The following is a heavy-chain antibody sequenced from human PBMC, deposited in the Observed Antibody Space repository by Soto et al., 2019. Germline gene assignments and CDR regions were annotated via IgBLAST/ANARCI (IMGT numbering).Heavy chain of an antibody. J-gene: IGHJ4*02. Sequence: TGGSLRLSCAASGFTFSDHYMDWVRQAPGKGLEWVGRSRGKANSYTTEYGASVKGRFTISRDDSKNSLYLQMNSLKTEDTAVYYCARATWDHGYLNLFDYWGQGTLVTVSS. CDR2: SRGKANSYTT. D-gene: IGHD4-17*01. CDR1: GFTFSDHY. V-gene: IGHV3-72*01. CDR3: ARATWDHGYLNLFDY.